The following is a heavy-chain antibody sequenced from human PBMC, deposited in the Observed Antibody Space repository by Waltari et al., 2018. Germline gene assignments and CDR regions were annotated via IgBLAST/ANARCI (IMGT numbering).Heavy chain of an antibody. J-gene: IGHJ4*02. Sequence: EWIGSIYYSGSTYYNPSLKSRVTISVDTSKNQFSLKLSSVTAADTAVYYCARHIGYSSSTDYWGQGTLVTVSS. V-gene: IGHV4-39*01. CDR3: ARHIGYSSSTDY. CDR2: IYYSGST. D-gene: IGHD6-13*01.